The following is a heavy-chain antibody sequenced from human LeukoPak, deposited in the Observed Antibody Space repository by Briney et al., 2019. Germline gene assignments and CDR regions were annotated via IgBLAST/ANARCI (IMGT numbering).Heavy chain of an antibody. Sequence: ASVKVSCKASGYTFTTYDINWVRQATGQGLEWVGWMNPTTGNTGYAQKFQGRLTMTRDTSISTAYMELSSLRSEDTAVYYCARWGYHDGSDIWGQGTMVTVSS. V-gene: IGHV1-8*01. CDR2: MNPTTGNT. CDR3: ARWGYHDGSDI. CDR1: GYTFTTYD. J-gene: IGHJ3*02. D-gene: IGHD5-12*01.